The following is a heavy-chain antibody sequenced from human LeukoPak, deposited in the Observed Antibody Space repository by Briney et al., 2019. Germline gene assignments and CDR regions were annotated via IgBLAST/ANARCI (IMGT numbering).Heavy chain of an antibody. D-gene: IGHD3-22*01. CDR3: ARRQNYYDTSGYHYP. CDR2: ISAYNGNT. Sequence: ASVKVSCKASGYTFTSYGISWVRQAPGQGLEWMGWISAYNGNTNYAQKLQGRVTMTTDTSTSTAYMELRSLRSDDPAVYYCARRQNYYDTSGYHYPWGQGTLVTVSS. CDR1: GYTFTSYG. V-gene: IGHV1-18*01. J-gene: IGHJ5*02.